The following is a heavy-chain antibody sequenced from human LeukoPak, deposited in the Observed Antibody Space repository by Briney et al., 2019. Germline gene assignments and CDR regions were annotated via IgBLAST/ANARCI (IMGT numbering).Heavy chain of an antibody. J-gene: IGHJ4*02. CDR3: ATDFWSGSDFDY. CDR1: GYTFTGYY. D-gene: IGHD3-3*01. V-gene: IGHV1-2*02. CDR2: INPNSDGT. Sequence: VASVKVSCKASGYTFTGYYMHWVRQAPGQGLEWMGWINPNSDGTNYAQKFQGRVTMTRDTSISTAYMELSRLRSDDTAVYYCATDFWSGSDFDYWGQGTLVTVSS.